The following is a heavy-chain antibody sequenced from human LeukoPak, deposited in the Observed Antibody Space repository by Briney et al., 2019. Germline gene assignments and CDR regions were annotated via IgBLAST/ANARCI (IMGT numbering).Heavy chain of an antibody. CDR3: ATIVGATSYYFDY. Sequence: ASVKVSCKASGYTFTGHYMHWVRQAPGQGPEWMGWINPNSGDTNYAQKFQGRVTLTRDASIGTAYMEMNRLTYDDTAIYYCATIVGATSYYFDYWGQGTLVTVSS. V-gene: IGHV1-2*02. CDR1: GYTFTGHY. D-gene: IGHD1-26*01. J-gene: IGHJ4*02. CDR2: INPNSGDT.